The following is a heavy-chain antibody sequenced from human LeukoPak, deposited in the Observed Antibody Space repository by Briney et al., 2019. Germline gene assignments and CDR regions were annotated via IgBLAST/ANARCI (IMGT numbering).Heavy chain of an antibody. CDR3: AKDTEGSSRAEYFQH. CDR2: ISGSGGST. D-gene: IGHD6-6*01. Sequence: PGGSLSLSCAASGFTFSSYAMSWVRQAPGKGLEWVSAISGSGGSTYYADSVKGRFTISRDNSKNTLYLQMNSLRAEDTAVYYCAKDTEGSSRAEYFQHWGQGTLVTVSS. V-gene: IGHV3-23*01. J-gene: IGHJ1*01. CDR1: GFTFSSYA.